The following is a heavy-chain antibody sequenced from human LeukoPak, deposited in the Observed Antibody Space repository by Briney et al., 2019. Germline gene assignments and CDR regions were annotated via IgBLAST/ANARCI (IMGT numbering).Heavy chain of an antibody. CDR2: ISSKGGST. CDR1: GFTFSSYA. Sequence: GGSLRLSCSASGFTFSSYAMHWVRQAPGKGLEYISAISSKGGSTYYADSVKGRFTISRDNSKNTLYLQMSSLRAEDTAVYYCVKDQHGYYDSSGMDYWGQGTLVTVSS. V-gene: IGHV3-64D*06. J-gene: IGHJ4*02. D-gene: IGHD3-22*01. CDR3: VKDQHGYYDSSGMDY.